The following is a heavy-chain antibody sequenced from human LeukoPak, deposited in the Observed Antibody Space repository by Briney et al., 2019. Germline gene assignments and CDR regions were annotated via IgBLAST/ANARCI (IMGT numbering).Heavy chain of an antibody. J-gene: IGHJ4*02. D-gene: IGHD6-6*01. CDR3: ARVDRIAARPGYFDY. CDR1: GYTFTGYY. V-gene: IGHV1-69*13. CDR2: IIPIFGTA. Sequence: SVKVSCKASGYTFTGYYMHWVRQAPGQGLEWMGGIIPIFGTANYAQKFQGRVTITADESTSTAYMELSSLRSEDTAVYYCARVDRIAARPGYFDYWGQGTLVTVSS.